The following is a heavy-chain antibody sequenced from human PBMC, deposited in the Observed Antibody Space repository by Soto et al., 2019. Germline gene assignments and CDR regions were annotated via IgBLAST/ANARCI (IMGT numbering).Heavy chain of an antibody. D-gene: IGHD2-15*01. CDR3: VIVVVVAATPYYFDY. Sequence: QVQLVQSGAEVKKPGSSVKVSCKASGGTFSSYTISWVRQAPGQGLEWMGRIIPILGIANYAQKFQGRVTITADKSTSTAYMELSSLRSEDTAMYYFVIVVVVAATPYYFDYWGQGTLVTVSS. J-gene: IGHJ4*02. V-gene: IGHV1-69*02. CDR1: GGTFSSYT. CDR2: IIPILGIA.